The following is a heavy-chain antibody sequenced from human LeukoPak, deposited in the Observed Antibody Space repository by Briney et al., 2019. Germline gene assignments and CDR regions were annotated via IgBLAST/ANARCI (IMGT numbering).Heavy chain of an antibody. CDR1: GFTFDTYT. D-gene: IGHD3-3*01. CDR2: ISGSSGII. J-gene: IGHJ6*02. V-gene: IGHV3-48*01. CDR3: VRTYYDVWSGYGMDV. Sequence: GGSLRLSCAASGFTFDTYTMNWVRQAPGKGLEWVSYISGSSGIIDYADSVRGRFTISRDNAKNSLYLQMNSLRAEDTAVYYCVRTYYDVWSGYGMDVWGQGTTVTVSS.